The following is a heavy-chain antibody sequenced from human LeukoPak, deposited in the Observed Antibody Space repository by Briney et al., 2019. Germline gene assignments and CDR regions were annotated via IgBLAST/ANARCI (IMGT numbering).Heavy chain of an antibody. D-gene: IGHD3-22*01. J-gene: IGHJ4*02. Sequence: PGGSLRLSCAASGFTFSSYAMHWVRQAPGKGLEWVAVISYDGSNKYYADSVKGRFTISRDNSKNTLYLQMNSLRAEDTAVYYCAKGLSTMIVVVVFDYWGQGTLVTVSS. V-gene: IGHV3-30-3*01. CDR3: AKGLSTMIVVVVFDY. CDR2: ISYDGSNK. CDR1: GFTFSSYA.